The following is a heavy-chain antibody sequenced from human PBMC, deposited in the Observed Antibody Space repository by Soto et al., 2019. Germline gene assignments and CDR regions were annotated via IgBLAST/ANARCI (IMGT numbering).Heavy chain of an antibody. V-gene: IGHV1-69*01. CDR1: GGTFSSYA. D-gene: IGHD6-13*01. J-gene: IGHJ6*02. CDR2: IIPIFGTE. Sequence: QVQLVQSGAEVKKPGSSVRVSCKASGGTFSSYAISWVRQAPGQGLEWMGGIIPIFGTENYAQKFQGRVTITADESTSTAYMELRSLRSEDTAVYYCARDRIAGSKYYYGMDVGGQGTTVTVSS. CDR3: ARDRIAGSKYYYGMDV.